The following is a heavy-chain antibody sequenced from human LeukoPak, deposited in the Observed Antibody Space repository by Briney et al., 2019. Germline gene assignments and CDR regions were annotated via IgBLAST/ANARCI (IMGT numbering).Heavy chain of an antibody. CDR2: INPSGGST. J-gene: IGHJ4*02. D-gene: IGHD6-13*01. V-gene: IGHV1-46*01. CDR1: GYTFTSYY. CDR3: AREEYSSSWYDY. Sequence: ASVKVSCKASGYTFTSYYMHWVRQAPGQGLEWMGIINPSGGSTSYAQKLQGRVTMTTDTSTSTAYMELRSLRSDDTAVYYCAREEYSSSWYDYWGQGTLVTVSS.